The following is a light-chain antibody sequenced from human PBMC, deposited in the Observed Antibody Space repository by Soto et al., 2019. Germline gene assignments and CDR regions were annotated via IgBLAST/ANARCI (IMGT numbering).Light chain of an antibody. V-gene: IGKV1-39*01. CDR2: AAS. J-gene: IGKJ2*01. Sequence: DIPMTQSPSSLSASVGDRVTITCRASQSISSYLNWYQQKPWKAPKLLIYAASSLQSGVPSRFSGSGSGTDFTLTISSLQPEDFATYYCQQSYSTPRYTFGQGTKLEIK. CDR1: QSISSY. CDR3: QQSYSTPRYT.